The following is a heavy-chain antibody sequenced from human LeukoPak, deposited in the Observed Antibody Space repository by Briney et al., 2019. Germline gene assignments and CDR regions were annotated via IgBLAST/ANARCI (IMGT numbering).Heavy chain of an antibody. Sequence: ASVKVSCKASGYIFSNNDINWVRQATGQGLEWMGWISAYNGNTNYAQKLQGRVTMTTDTSTSTAYMELRSLRSDDTAVYYCARVKIKAVAGTYYFDYWGQGTLVTVSS. CDR1: GYIFSNND. D-gene: IGHD6-19*01. V-gene: IGHV1-18*01. CDR3: ARVKIKAVAGTYYFDY. CDR2: ISAYNGNT. J-gene: IGHJ4*02.